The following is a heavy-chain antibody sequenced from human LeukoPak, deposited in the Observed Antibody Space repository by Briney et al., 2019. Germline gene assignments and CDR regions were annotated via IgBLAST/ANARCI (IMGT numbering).Heavy chain of an antibody. V-gene: IGHV4-59*01. CDR1: GGSISSYD. CDR2: IYYSGST. Sequence: SETLSLTCTVSGGSISSYDWSWIRQPPGKGLEWIGYIYYSGSTNYNPSLKSRVTISVDTSKNQFSLKLGSVTAADTAVYYCARAYGSGSYYVFDYWGQGTLVTVSS. D-gene: IGHD3-10*01. J-gene: IGHJ4*02. CDR3: ARAYGSGSYYVFDY.